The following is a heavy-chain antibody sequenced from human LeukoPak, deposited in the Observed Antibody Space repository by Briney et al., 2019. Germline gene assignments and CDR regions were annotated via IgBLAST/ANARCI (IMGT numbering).Heavy chain of an antibody. J-gene: IGHJ6*03. CDR1: GYTFTGYY. Sequence: ASVKVSCKASGYTFTGYYMHWVRQAPGQGLEWMGWINPNSGGTNYAQKFQGRVTMTRDTSISTAYMELSRLRSDDTAVYYGARGGFRGGDCFPPGSYNYCYVDVWGKGTTVTVSS. CDR3: ARGGFRGGDCFPPGSYNYCYVDV. D-gene: IGHD2-21*02. V-gene: IGHV1-2*02. CDR2: INPNSGGT.